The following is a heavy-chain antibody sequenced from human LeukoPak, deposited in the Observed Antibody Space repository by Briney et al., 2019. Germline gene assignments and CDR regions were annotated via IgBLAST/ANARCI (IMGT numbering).Heavy chain of an antibody. V-gene: IGHV4-59*01. J-gene: IGHJ4*02. Sequence: PSETLSLTCTVSGGSISSYYWSWIRQPSGKGLEWIGYIYYSGSTNYNPSLKSRVTISVDTSKNQFSLKLSSVTAADTAVYYCARGAQYDYVWGSYRLYYFDYWGQGTLVTVSS. CDR2: IYYSGST. CDR3: ARGAQYDYVWGSYRLYYFDY. CDR1: GGSISSYY. D-gene: IGHD3-16*02.